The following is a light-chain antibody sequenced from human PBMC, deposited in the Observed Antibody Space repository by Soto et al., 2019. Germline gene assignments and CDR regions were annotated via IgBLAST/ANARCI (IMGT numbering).Light chain of an antibody. J-gene: IGKJ4*01. V-gene: IGKV3-20*01. CDR2: GAS. CDR3: QEYGSSPPLT. CDR1: QSVSNNY. Sequence: EIVLQQSPGTLSLSPGESSTLSCRASQSVSNNYLAWYQQKPGQAPRLLIYGASNRATGIPDRFSGSGSGTDFTLTISRLEPEDFAVYYCQEYGSSPPLTVGGGNKVDIK.